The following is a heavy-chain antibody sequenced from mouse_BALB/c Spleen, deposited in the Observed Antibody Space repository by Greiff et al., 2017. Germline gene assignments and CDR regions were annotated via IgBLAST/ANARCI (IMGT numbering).Heavy chain of an antibody. V-gene: IGHV1-7*01. CDR2: INPSTGYT. Sequence: QVQLKQSGAELAKPGASVKMSCKASGYTFTSYWMHWVKQRPGQGLEWIGYINPSTGYTEYNQKFKDKATLTADKSSSTAYMQLSSLTSEDSAVYYCARRQADYWGQGTTLTVSS. CDR1: GYTFTSYW. CDR3: ARRQADY. J-gene: IGHJ2*01. D-gene: IGHD6-1*01.